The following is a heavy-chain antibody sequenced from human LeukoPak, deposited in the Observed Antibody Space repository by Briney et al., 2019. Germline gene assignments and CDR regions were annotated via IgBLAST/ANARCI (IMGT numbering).Heavy chain of an antibody. CDR3: ARVETYYYGLDV. CDR2: ISYSGST. D-gene: IGHD3-16*01. J-gene: IGHJ6*02. V-gene: IGHV4-59*12. Sequence: SETLSLTCTVSGVSISYYLWSWIRQPPGKGLEWIGHISYSGSTKYNPSLKTRVTMSIDTSKRQFSLNLPSVTAADTAVYYCARVETYYYGLDVWGQGTTVTVSS. CDR1: GVSISYYL.